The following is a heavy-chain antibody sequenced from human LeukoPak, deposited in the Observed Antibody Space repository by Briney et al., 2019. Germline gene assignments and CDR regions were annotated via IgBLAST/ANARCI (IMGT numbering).Heavy chain of an antibody. V-gene: IGHV4-31*03. Sequence: SQTLSLTCTVSGGSIGSGGYYWSWIRQHPGKGLEWIGYIYYSGSTYYNPSLKSRVTISVDTSKNQFSLKLSSVTAAGTAVYYCARASYYDPVPSAYLNWFDPWGQGTLVTVSS. CDR3: ARASYYDPVPSAYLNWFDP. D-gene: IGHD3-22*01. CDR1: GGSIGSGGYY. CDR2: IYYSGST. J-gene: IGHJ5*02.